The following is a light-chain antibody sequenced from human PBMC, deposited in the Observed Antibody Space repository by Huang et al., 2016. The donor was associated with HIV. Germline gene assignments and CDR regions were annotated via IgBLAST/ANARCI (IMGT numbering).Light chain of an antibody. CDR2: AAS. CDR1: QSISVY. CDR3: QQSYSTPPT. V-gene: IGKV1-39*01. J-gene: IGKJ2*01. Sequence: DIQMTQSPSSLSASVGDRVTITCRASQSISVYLNWYQQKPGKAPKLLVYAASSLQSGVPSRFSGGGAGTEFTLTISSLQPEDFATYFCQQSYSTPPTFGQGTKLEIK.